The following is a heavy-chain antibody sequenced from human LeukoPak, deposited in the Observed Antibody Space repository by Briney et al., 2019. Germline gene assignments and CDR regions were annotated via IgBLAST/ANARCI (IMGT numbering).Heavy chain of an antibody. V-gene: IGHV3-9*01. CDR3: AKASGGSYYHCMDY. D-gene: IGHD1-26*01. Sequence: SGGSLRLSCAASGFTFDDYAMHWVRQAPGKGLEWVSGISWNSGSIGYADSVKGRFTISRDNAKNSLYLQMNSLRAEDTALYYCAKASGGSYYHCMDYWGQGTLVTVSS. CDR2: ISWNSGSI. J-gene: IGHJ4*02. CDR1: GFTFDDYA.